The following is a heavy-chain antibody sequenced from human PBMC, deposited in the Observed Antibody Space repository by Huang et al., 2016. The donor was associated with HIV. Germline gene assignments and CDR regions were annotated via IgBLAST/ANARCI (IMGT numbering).Heavy chain of an antibody. CDR2: IYGEDST. Sequence: EVQLVESGGGLIQPGGSLSLSCAASGFTVSSNYMSWVRQAPGKGLEWVSVIYGEDSTYFAESVKGRFTISRDNSKNTLYLQMNSLRAEDTAVYYCAAQWELRGGVDFWGQGTLVTVSS. CDR3: AAQWELRGGVDF. CDR1: GFTVSSNY. J-gene: IGHJ4*02. D-gene: IGHD1-26*01. V-gene: IGHV3-53*01.